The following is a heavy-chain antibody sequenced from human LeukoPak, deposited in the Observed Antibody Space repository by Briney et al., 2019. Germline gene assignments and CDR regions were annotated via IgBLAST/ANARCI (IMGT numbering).Heavy chain of an antibody. CDR2: INHSGST. CDR1: GGSISNSY. D-gene: IGHD5-12*01. V-gene: IGHV4-34*01. J-gene: IGHJ4*02. CDR3: ARRRYNGYEHPRTFDY. Sequence: SETLSLTCTVSGGSISNSYWSWSRQPPGKGLEWIGEINHSGSTNYNPSPKSRVTISVDTSKNQFSLKLSSVTAADTAVYYCARRRYNGYEHPRTFDYWGQGTLVTVSS.